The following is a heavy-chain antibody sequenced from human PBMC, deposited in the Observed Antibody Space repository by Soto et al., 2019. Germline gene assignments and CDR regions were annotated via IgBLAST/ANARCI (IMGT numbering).Heavy chain of an antibody. CDR1: GYTFTSYG. CDR2: ISAYNGNT. CDR3: ARVVTGAPPRHNWFDS. D-gene: IGHD3-10*01. Sequence: ASVKVSCKASGYTFTSYGISWVRQAPGQGLEWMGWISAYNGNTNYAQKLQGRVTMTTDTSTSTAYMELRSLRSDDTAVYYCARVVTGAPPRHNWFDSWGQGTLVTVSS. J-gene: IGHJ5*01. V-gene: IGHV1-18*04.